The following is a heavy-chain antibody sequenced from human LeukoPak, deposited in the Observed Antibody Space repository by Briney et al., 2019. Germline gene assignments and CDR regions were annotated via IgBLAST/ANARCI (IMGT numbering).Heavy chain of an antibody. V-gene: IGHV3-73*01. Sequence: GGSLRLSCAASGFTFSSYWMSWVRQAPGKGLEWVGRIRSKANSYATAYAASVKGRFTISRDDSKNTAYLQMNSLKTEDTAVYYCTRRAYDSSGYYGYWGQGTLVTVSS. D-gene: IGHD3-22*01. CDR3: TRRAYDSSGYYGY. J-gene: IGHJ4*02. CDR1: GFTFSSYW. CDR2: IRSKANSYAT.